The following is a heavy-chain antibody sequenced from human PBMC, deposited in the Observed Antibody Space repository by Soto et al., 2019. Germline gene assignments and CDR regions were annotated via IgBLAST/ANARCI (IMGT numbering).Heavy chain of an antibody. CDR1: GGSISSYY. J-gene: IGHJ5*02. D-gene: IGHD1-26*01. V-gene: IGHV4-59*01. Sequence: SETLSLTCTVSGGSISSYYWSWIRQPPGKGLEWIGYIYYSGSTNYNPSLKSRVTISVDTSKNQFSLKLSSVTAADTAVYYCARDSDGSFDPWGQGTLVTVSS. CDR3: ARDSDGSFDP. CDR2: IYYSGST.